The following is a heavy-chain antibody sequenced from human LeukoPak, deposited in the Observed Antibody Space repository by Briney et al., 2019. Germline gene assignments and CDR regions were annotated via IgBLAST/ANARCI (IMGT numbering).Heavy chain of an antibody. CDR3: AKDGINYYDISGYDI. V-gene: IGHV4-39*07. CDR2: LYYSGST. CDR1: GGSISSSDFY. D-gene: IGHD3-22*01. J-gene: IGHJ4*02. Sequence: SETLSLTWSVSGGSISSSDFYWGWIRQTPGKGLEWIGSLYYSGSTNYNPSLKSRVTISVDTSKNQFSLKLSSVTAADTAVYYCAKDGINYYDISGYDIWGQGTLVTVSS.